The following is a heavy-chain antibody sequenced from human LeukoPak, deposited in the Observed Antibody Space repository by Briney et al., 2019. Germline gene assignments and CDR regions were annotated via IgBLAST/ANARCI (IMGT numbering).Heavy chain of an antibody. CDR3: TKGAAIDH. D-gene: IGHD5-24*01. V-gene: IGHV3-23*01. CDR1: GFTFNNYA. CDR2: VTGPADTT. J-gene: IGHJ4*02. Sequence: PGGSLRVSCAASGFTFNNYAMNWVRQAPGKGLEWVAAVTGPADTTYYADSVKGRFTISRDSLKDTVYLQTNRLGDEDTALYYCTKGAAIDHWGQGTLVTVSS.